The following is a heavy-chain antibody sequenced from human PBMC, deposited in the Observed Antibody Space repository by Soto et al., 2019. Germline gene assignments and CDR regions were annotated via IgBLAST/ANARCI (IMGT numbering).Heavy chain of an antibody. CDR1: GYNFASNH. D-gene: IGHD6-13*01. Sequence: QVQLVQSGAEVKEPGASVKVSCKASGYNFASNHMHWVRQIPGQGLEWMGIIHPTDGSTSYAQRFRGRITLTRDAPTNTDYMELRGLTSEDTAVYYCVRDRFGSWTFDYWGQGTLLTVS. CDR3: VRDRFGSWTFDY. V-gene: IGHV1-46*01. CDR2: IHPTDGST. J-gene: IGHJ4*02.